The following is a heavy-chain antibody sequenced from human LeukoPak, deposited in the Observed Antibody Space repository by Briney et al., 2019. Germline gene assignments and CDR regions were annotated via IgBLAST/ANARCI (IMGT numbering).Heavy chain of an antibody. CDR3: ASSGYSYGYVGWFDP. CDR2: ISSSGGTI. CDR1: GFTFSSYE. Sequence: PGGSLRLSCAASGFTFSSYEMNWVRQAPGKGLEWVSYISSSGGTIYYADSVKGRFTISRDHAKNSLYLQMNSLRAEDTAVYYCASSGYSYGYVGWFDPWGQGTLVTVSS. V-gene: IGHV3-48*03. D-gene: IGHD5-18*01. J-gene: IGHJ5*02.